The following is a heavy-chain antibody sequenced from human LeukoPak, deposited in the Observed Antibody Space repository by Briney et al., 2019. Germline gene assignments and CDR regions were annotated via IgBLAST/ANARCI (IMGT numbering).Heavy chain of an antibody. CDR1: GFTFDDYT. CDR2: ISWDGGST. J-gene: IGHJ6*02. Sequence: GGSLRLSCAASGFTFDDYTMHWVRQAPGKGLEWVSLISWDGGSTYYADSVKGRFTISRDNSKKSLYLQMNSLRTEDTALYYCAKDGNYYDSSGCMDVWGQGTTVTVSS. D-gene: IGHD3-22*01. CDR3: AKDGNYYDSSGCMDV. V-gene: IGHV3-43*01.